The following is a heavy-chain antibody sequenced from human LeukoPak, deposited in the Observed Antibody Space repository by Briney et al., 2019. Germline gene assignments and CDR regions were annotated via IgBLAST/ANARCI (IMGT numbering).Heavy chain of an antibody. V-gene: IGHV4-59*12. D-gene: IGHD5-12*01. CDR1: GGSISSYY. Sequence: SETLSLTCTVSGGSISSYYWSWIRQPPGKGLEWIGYIYYSGSTNYNPSLKSRVTISVDTSKNQFSLKLSSVTAADTAVYYCARLHSGYDRGTSVYWGQGTLVTVSS. J-gene: IGHJ4*02. CDR2: IYYSGST. CDR3: ARLHSGYDRGTSVY.